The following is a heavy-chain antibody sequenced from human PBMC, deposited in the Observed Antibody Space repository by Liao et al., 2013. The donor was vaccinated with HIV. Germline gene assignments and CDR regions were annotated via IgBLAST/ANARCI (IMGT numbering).Heavy chain of an antibody. CDR1: GGSMSSNY. D-gene: IGHD3-10*01. CDR3: ARQNGTVRGIVSYYYYMDV. V-gene: IGHV4-59*01. J-gene: IGHJ6*03. CDR2: IYYSGST. Sequence: QVQLQESGPGLVKPSETLSLTCTVSGGSMSSNYWSWIRQPPGKGLEWIGYIYYSGSTNYNPSLKSRVTISADTSKNQFSLKLNSVTAADSAVYYCARQNGTVRGIVSYYYYMDVWGKGATVTVSS.